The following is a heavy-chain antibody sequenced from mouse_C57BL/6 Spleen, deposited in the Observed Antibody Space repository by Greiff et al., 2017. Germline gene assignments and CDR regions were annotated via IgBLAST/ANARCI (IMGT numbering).Heavy chain of an antibody. CDR1: GYTFTSYW. J-gene: IGHJ2*01. D-gene: IGHD2-3*01. Sequence: QVQLQQPGAELVQPGASVKLSCTASGYTFTSYWMPWVTQRPGQGLEWIGMIHPNGGSTNYNEKFKSKATLTVDNSSSTAYMQLSSLTSEDSAVYYCARYDGYCPFDYWGQGTTLTVSS. CDR3: ARYDGYCPFDY. CDR2: IHPNGGST. V-gene: IGHV1-64*01.